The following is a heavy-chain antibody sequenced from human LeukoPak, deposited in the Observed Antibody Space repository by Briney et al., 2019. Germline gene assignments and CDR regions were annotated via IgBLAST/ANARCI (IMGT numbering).Heavy chain of an antibody. V-gene: IGHV3-7*01. CDR3: ARVEQWLVDY. CDR2: IKQDGSEK. Sequence: GGSLRLSCAASGFTFSSYSMSWVRQAPGKGLEWVANIKQDGSEKYYVDSVKGRFTISRDNAKNSLYLQMNSLRAEDTAVYYCARVEQWLVDYCGQGTLVTVSS. D-gene: IGHD6-19*01. J-gene: IGHJ4*02. CDR1: GFTFSSYS.